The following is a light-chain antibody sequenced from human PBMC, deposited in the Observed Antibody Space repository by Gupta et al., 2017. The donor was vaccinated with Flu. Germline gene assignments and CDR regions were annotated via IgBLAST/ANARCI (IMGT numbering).Light chain of an antibody. Sequence: SFVLTQPPSVSVAPGQPANIACGGDTIGSETVPWYQQKPGQAPELVLYDDDFRPSGIPERFSGSNSGNTATLTISRVEAGDEADYYCQVWDTSTDHWLFGGGTILTVL. CDR1: TIGSET. V-gene: IGLV3-21*02. J-gene: IGLJ3*02. CDR3: QVWDTSTDHWL. CDR2: DDD.